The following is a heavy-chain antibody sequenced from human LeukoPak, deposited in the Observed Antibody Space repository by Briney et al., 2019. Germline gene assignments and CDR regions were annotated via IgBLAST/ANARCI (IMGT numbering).Heavy chain of an antibody. CDR1: GGSISSGGYY. Sequence: SETLSLTCTVSGGSISSGGYYWLWIRQHPGKGLEWLGYIYCSGSTYYKPSLKSRCTISVDTSKNQFSLKLSSVTAADTAVYYCARDPGYSYLGWYFDLWGRGTLVTVSS. J-gene: IGHJ2*01. V-gene: IGHV4-31*03. CDR2: IYCSGST. D-gene: IGHD5-18*01. CDR3: ARDPGYSYLGWYFDL.